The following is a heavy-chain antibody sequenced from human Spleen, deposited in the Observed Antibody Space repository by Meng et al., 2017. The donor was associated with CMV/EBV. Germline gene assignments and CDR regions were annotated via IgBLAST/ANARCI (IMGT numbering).Heavy chain of an antibody. Sequence: SETLSLTCTVSGGSIRSGSYSWNWIRQHPEKGLEWLGFILKSGITSYNPSLKSRVSISLDTPENQFSLNLISVIAADTAVYYCARGSGSYLEFDFWGQGTLVTVSS. CDR2: ILKSGIT. D-gene: IGHD1-26*01. V-gene: IGHV4-31*03. CDR3: ARGSGSYLEFDF. CDR1: GGSIRSGSYS. J-gene: IGHJ4*02.